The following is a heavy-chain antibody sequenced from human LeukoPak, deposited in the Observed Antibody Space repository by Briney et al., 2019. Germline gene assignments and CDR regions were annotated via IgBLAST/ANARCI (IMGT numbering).Heavy chain of an antibody. CDR1: GGTFSSYA. V-gene: IGHV1-69*04. CDR3: ARDLTRDGYNHDIRYGMDV. J-gene: IGHJ6*02. Sequence: ASVKVSCTASGGTFSSYAISWVRPAPGQGLEWMGRIIPIFRIANYAQKFQGRVTITADKSTSTAYMELSSLRSEDTAVYYCARDLTRDGYNHDIRYGMDVWGQGTTVTVSS. CDR2: IIPIFRIA. D-gene: IGHD5-24*01.